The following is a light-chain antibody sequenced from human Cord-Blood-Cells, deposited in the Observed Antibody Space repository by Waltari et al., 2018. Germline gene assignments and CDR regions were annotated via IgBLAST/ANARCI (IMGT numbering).Light chain of an antibody. CDR1: SSDVGSYNF. V-gene: IGLV2-23*02. CDR2: EVS. CDR3: CSYAGSREV. J-gene: IGLJ2*01. Sequence: QSALTQPASVSGSPGQSLTISCTGTSSDVGSYNFVSWYQQHPGNAPKLMIYEVSKRPSGVSNRFAGSKSGNTASLTISGLQAEDEADYYCCSYAGSREVFGGGTKLTVL.